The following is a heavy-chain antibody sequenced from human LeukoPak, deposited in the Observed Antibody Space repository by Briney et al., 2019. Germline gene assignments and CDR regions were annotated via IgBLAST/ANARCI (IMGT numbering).Heavy chain of an antibody. D-gene: IGHD3-10*01. CDR3: AKLLWFGAYYFDY. CDR2: ITESGGST. CDR1: GFSFSSSA. V-gene: IGHV3-23*01. Sequence: QPGGSLRLSCAASGFSFSSSAMSWVRQAPGKGLEWVSAITESGGSTYYADSVKGRFTISRDNSKNTLYLQMNSLRAEDTAVYYCAKLLWFGAYYFDYWGQGILVTVSS. J-gene: IGHJ4*02.